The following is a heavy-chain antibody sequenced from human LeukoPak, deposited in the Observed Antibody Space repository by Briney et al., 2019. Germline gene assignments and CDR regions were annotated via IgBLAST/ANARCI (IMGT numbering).Heavy chain of an antibody. V-gene: IGHV3-23*01. CDR2: ISGSGGST. D-gene: IGHD3-22*01. CDR1: GFIFNDYS. CDR3: AKSLALLVVTSVDY. J-gene: IGHJ4*02. Sequence: GGSLRLSCAASGFIFNDYSMSWVRQAPGKGLEWVSAISGSGGSTYYADSVRGRFTISRDNSKNTLYLQMNSLRAEDTAVYYCAKSLALLVVTSVDYWGLGTLVTVSS.